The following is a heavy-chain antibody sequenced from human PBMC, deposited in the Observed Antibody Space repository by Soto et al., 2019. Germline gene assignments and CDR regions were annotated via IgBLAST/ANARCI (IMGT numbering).Heavy chain of an antibody. D-gene: IGHD2-15*01. CDR3: SRGGGCSASSYYYLDV. CDR2: IRSKANNYAT. V-gene: IGHV3-73*01. J-gene: IGHJ6*03. Sequence: EVYVVESGGGLVQPGGSLKLSCAASGFAFSGSAMHWVRQASGKGLEWIGRIRSKANNYATAYATSGKGRFTISRDDSKNTTYLQMNSLKTEDTAVYYCSRGGGCSASSYYYLDVWGKGTTVTVSS. CDR1: GFAFSGSA.